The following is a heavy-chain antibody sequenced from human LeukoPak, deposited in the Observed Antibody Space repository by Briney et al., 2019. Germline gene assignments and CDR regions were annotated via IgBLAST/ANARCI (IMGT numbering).Heavy chain of an antibody. V-gene: IGHV4-39*07. Sequence: PSETLSLTCTVSGGSISSSSYYWGWIRQPPGKGLEWIGSIYYSGSTYYNPSLKSRVTISVDTSKNQFSLKLSSVTAADTAVYYCARGGGYFPWGGRYYGMDVWGQGTTVTVSS. J-gene: IGHJ6*02. CDR1: GGSISSSSYY. D-gene: IGHD3-16*01. CDR3: ARGGGYFPWGGRYYGMDV. CDR2: IYYSGST.